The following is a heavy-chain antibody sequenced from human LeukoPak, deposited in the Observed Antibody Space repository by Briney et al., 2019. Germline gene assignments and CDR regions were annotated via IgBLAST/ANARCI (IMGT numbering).Heavy chain of an antibody. Sequence: GGSLRLSCAASGFTFSSYAMHWVRQAPGKGLEWVAVISYDGSNKYYADSVKGRFTISRDNAKNSLYLQMNSLRAEDTAVYYCARDSSDIPLYSSPDYWGQGTLVTVSS. D-gene: IGHD3-22*01. CDR3: ARDSSDIPLYSSPDY. J-gene: IGHJ4*02. CDR1: GFTFSSYA. CDR2: ISYDGSNK. V-gene: IGHV3-30-3*01.